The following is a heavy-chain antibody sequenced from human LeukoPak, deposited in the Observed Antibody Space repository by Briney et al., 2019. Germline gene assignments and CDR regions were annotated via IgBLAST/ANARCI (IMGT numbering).Heavy chain of an antibody. D-gene: IGHD3-10*01. V-gene: IGHV4-34*01. CDR1: GGSFSGYY. CDR3: ARGPRRNDYYGSGRYYYYYMDV. Sequence: PSGTLSLTCAVYGGSFSGYYWSWIRQPPGKGLEWIGEINHSGSTNYNPSLKSRVTISVDTSKNQFSLKLSSVTAADTAVYYCARGPRRNDYYGSGRYYYYYMDVWGKGTTVTVSS. J-gene: IGHJ6*03. CDR2: INHSGST.